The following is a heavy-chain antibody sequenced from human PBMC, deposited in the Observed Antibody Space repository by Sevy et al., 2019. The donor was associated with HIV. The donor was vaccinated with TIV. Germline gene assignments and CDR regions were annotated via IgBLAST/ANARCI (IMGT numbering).Heavy chain of an antibody. D-gene: IGHD2-15*01. V-gene: IGHV3-21*01. CDR2: ISSSSSYI. CDR3: ARDLGYCSGGSCYGSAFDI. Sequence: GGSLRLSCAASGFTFSSYSMNWVRQAPGKGLEWVSSISSSSSYIYYADSVKGRFTISRDNAKNSLYLQMNSLRAEDTAGYYCARDLGYCSGGSCYGSAFDIWGQGTMVTVSS. J-gene: IGHJ3*02. CDR1: GFTFSSYS.